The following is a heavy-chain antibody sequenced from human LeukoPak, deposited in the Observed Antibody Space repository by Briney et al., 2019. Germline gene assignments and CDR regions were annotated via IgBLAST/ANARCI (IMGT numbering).Heavy chain of an antibody. V-gene: IGHV3-7*01. Sequence: GGSLRLSCAASGFTFSSYAMSWVRQAPGKGLEWVANIKQDGSEKYYVDSVKGRFTISRDNAKNSLYLQMNSLRAEDMAVYYCARIATSRGRYYYYGMDVWGQGTTVTVSS. J-gene: IGHJ6*02. CDR3: ARIATSRGRYYYYGMDV. CDR1: GFTFSSYA. CDR2: IKQDGSEK. D-gene: IGHD6-6*01.